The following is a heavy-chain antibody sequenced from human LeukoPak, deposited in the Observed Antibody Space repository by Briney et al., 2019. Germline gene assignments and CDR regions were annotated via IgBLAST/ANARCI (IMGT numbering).Heavy chain of an antibody. V-gene: IGHV4-34*01. Sequence: PSETLSLTCAVYGGSFSGYYWSWIRQPPGKGLEWIGEINHSGSTNYNPSLKSRVTISVDTSKNQFSLKLSSVTAADTAVYYCARGIKTVTIFGVVIIPHSWFDPWGQGTLATVSS. CDR1: GGSFSGYY. D-gene: IGHD3-3*01. J-gene: IGHJ5*02. CDR3: ARGIKTVTIFGVVIIPHSWFDP. CDR2: INHSGST.